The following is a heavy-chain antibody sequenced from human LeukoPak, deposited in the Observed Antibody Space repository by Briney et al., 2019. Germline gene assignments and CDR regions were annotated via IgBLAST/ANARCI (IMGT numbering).Heavy chain of an antibody. V-gene: IGHV4-59*01. CDR3: ARMGYDTFYGMDV. CDR1: GGSISSYY. Sequence: PSETLSLTCTVSGGSISSYYWSWLRQPPGKGLEGIGYIYYSGSTNYNPSLTSRVTISVDTSKTQFSLKLSSVTAADTAVYYCARMGYDTFYGMDVWGQGTTVTVSS. CDR2: IYYSGST. J-gene: IGHJ6*02. D-gene: IGHD3-22*01.